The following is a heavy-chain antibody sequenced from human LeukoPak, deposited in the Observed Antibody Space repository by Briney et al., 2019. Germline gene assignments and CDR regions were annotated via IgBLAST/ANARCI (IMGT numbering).Heavy chain of an antibody. CDR2: VNTAGSST. V-gene: IGHV3-74*01. CDR1: GFTFSSYW. D-gene: IGHD6-19*01. J-gene: IGHJ4*02. Sequence: GGSLRLSCAASGFTFSSYWMHWVRQAPGKGLVWVSRVNTAGSSTSYADSVKGRFTISRDNAKNTLYLQMNSLRAEDTAVYYCARGGIAVAVYWGQGTLVTVSS. CDR3: ARGGIAVAVY.